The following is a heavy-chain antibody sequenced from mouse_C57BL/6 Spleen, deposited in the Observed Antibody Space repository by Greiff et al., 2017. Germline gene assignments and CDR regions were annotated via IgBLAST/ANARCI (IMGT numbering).Heavy chain of an antibody. D-gene: IGHD1-1*01. CDR2: IYPGSGST. J-gene: IGHJ4*01. CDR1: GYTFTSYW. CDR3: SRRGNYGSYSIDY. Sequence: QVQLQQPGAELVKPGASVKMSCKASGYTFTSYWITWVKQRPGQGLAWIGDIYPGSGSTNYNEKFKSKATLTVDTSSSTAYMQLSSLTSEDSAVDYCSRRGNYGSYSIDYWGQGTSVTVSS. V-gene: IGHV1-55*01.